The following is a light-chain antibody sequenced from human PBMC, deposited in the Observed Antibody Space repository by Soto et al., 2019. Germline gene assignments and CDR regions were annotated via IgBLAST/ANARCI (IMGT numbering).Light chain of an antibody. CDR3: QHYGSTPWS. V-gene: IGKV3-20*01. Sequence: EVVLKPSPGTLSLSPGERATLSCRASQSVSSTYLAWYQQKPGQAPRLLLYGASTRATDIPDRISGSGSGTDFTLTISRLEPEDFAVYYCQHYGSTPWSFGQGTKVDIK. CDR1: QSVSSTY. J-gene: IGKJ1*01. CDR2: GAS.